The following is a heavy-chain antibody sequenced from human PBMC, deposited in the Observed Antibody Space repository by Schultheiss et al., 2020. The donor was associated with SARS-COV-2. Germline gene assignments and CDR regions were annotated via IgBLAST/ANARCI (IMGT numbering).Heavy chain of an antibody. J-gene: IGHJ4*02. D-gene: IGHD3-22*01. V-gene: IGHV3-33*01. Sequence: GGSLRLSCAASGFTFSSYGMHWVRQAPGKGLEWVAVIWYDGSNKYYADSVKGRFTISRDNSKNTLYLQMNSLRAEDTAVYYCARDSYYYDSSGLGWGQGTLVTVSS. CDR1: GFTFSSYG. CDR3: ARDSYYYDSSGLG. CDR2: IWYDGSNK.